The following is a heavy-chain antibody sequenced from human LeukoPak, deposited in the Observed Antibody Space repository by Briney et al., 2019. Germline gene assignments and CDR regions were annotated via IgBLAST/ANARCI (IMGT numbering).Heavy chain of an antibody. CDR3: ARRGDYGVYFDY. V-gene: IGHV4-59*08. CDR2: IYYSGST. J-gene: IGHJ4*02. Sequence: KPSETLSLTCTVSGGSISSYYWSWIRQPPGKGLEWIGYIYYSGSTNYNPSLKSRVTISVDTSKNQFSLKLSSVTAADTAVYYCARRGDYGVYFDYWGQGTLVTVSS. D-gene: IGHD4-17*01. CDR1: GGSISSYY.